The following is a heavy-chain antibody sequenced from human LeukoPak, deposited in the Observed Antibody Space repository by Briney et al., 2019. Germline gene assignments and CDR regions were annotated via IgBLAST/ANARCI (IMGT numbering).Heavy chain of an antibody. CDR2: IIPIFGTA. V-gene: IGHV1-69*05. Sequence: SVKVSCKASGGTFSSYAISWVRQAPGQGLEWMGGIIPIFGTANYAQKFQGRVTITRDTSINTAYMELSSLRPEDTGVYYCARVDGSPDSWGQGTLVTVSS. J-gene: IGHJ4*02. CDR3: ARVDGSPDS. CDR1: GGTFSSYA. D-gene: IGHD2-15*01.